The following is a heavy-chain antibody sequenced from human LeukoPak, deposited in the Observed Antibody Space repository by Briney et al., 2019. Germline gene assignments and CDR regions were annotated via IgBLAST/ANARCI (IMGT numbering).Heavy chain of an antibody. D-gene: IGHD1-26*01. Sequence: GGSLRLSCAASGFTFSDHYMNWIRQAPGKGLEWVSYISSSANTIYYTDSLKGRFTISRDNAKNSLFLQMNSLRAEDTAVYYCARAVGASEGVDYWGQGTLVTVSS. J-gene: IGHJ4*02. CDR3: ARAVGASEGVDY. CDR1: GFTFSDHY. CDR2: ISSSANTI. V-gene: IGHV3-11*01.